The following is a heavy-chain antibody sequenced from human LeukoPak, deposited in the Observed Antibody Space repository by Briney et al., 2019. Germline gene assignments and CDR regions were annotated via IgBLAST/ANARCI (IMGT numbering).Heavy chain of an antibody. V-gene: IGHV3-21*01. J-gene: IGHJ5*02. CDR3: ARDRSGLNLFDP. CDR1: GFTFSSYS. D-gene: IGHD6-19*01. CDR2: ISSSSSYI. Sequence: PGRSLRLSCAASGFTFSSYSMNWARQAPGKGLEWVSSISSSSSYIYYADSVKGRFTISRDNAKNSLYLQMNSLRAEDTAVYYCARDRSGLNLFDPWGQGTLVTVSS.